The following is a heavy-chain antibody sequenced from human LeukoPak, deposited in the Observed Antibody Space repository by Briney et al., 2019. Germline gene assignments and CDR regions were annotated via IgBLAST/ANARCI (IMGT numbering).Heavy chain of an antibody. V-gene: IGHV4-34*01. J-gene: IGHJ4*02. D-gene: IGHD3-22*01. Sequence: SSETLSLTCTVSGGSISSGDYYWSWIRQHPGKGLEWIGEINHSGSTNYNPSLKSRVTISVDTSKNQFSLKLSSVTAADTAVYYCARGPHTGVNYYDSSGYYYWGQGTLVTVSS. CDR3: ARGPHTGVNYYDSSGYYY. CDR1: GGSISSGDYY. CDR2: INHSGST.